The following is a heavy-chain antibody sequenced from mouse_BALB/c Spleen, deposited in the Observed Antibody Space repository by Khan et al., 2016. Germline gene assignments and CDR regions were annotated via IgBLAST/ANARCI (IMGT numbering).Heavy chain of an antibody. CDR2: IDPANGDT. Sequence: VQLQQSGAELVKPGASVKLSCTASGFNIKDTFLHWVKQRPEQGLEWLGRIDPANGDTKYDPNFPGKATITADTSSNTAYLHLSSLTSEDTAVYYCAPIYDGYYRYWGQGTTLTVSS. CDR3: APIYDGYYRY. J-gene: IGHJ2*01. V-gene: IGHV14-3*02. D-gene: IGHD2-3*01. CDR1: GFNIKDTF.